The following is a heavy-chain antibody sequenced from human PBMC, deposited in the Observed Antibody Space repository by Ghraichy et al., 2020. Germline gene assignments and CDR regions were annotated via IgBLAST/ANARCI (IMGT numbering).Heavy chain of an antibody. J-gene: IGHJ4*02. D-gene: IGHD3-3*01. V-gene: IGHV3-23*01. CDR1: GFTFRSHA. Sequence: GESLNISCAASGFTFRSHAMSWVRQAPGKGLQWVSTISGSGGGTYYADSVKGRFTISRDHSKNTVYLQMNSLRVDDTAGYYWWRGGLSWAGVFDNWDQGTLITASS. CDR3: WRGGLSWAGVFDN. CDR2: ISGSGGGT.